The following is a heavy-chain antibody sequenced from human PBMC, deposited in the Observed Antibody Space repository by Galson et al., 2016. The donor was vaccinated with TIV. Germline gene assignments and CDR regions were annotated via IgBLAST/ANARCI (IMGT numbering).Heavy chain of an antibody. CDR1: GYTFINYG. Sequence: QSGAEVKKPGASVKVSCKASGYTFINYGISWVRQAPGQGLEWMGWISTNNGKTNFAQKLQGRVSMTTDTSTSTAYMELRGLRSDDTAFYYCARGIMVRGVSHYYYGMDVWGQGTTVTVSS. D-gene: IGHD3-10*01. V-gene: IGHV1-18*01. CDR3: ARGIMVRGVSHYYYGMDV. CDR2: ISTNNGKT. J-gene: IGHJ6*02.